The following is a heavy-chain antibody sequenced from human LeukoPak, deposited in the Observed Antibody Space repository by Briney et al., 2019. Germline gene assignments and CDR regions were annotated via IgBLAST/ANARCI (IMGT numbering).Heavy chain of an antibody. Sequence: SVKVSCKASGFTFPNSAMQWVRQARGQRLEWIGWIVLGAGDTVYSHKFHDTVTLTRDISTNTVYMELERLGSEDTAVYYCAAQRGASLHDFWSTRLFDPWGQGTLVTVSS. CDR1: GFTFPNSA. CDR2: IVLGAGDT. J-gene: IGHJ5*02. V-gene: IGHV1-58*02. D-gene: IGHD3-3*01. CDR3: AAQRGASLHDFWSTRLFDP.